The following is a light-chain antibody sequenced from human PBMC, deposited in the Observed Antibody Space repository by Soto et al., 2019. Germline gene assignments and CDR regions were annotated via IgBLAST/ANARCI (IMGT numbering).Light chain of an antibody. CDR1: QSVSSSN. J-gene: IGKJ4*01. CDR2: GAS. CDR3: QQYVGLPLT. V-gene: IGKV3-20*01. Sequence: EIVLTQSPGTLSLSPGERATLSCRASQSVSSSNLAWYQQKPGQAPRLLIYGASSRATGLPDRFSGSGSGTDFTLTISRLEPEDLAVYYCQQYVGLPLTFGGGTKV.